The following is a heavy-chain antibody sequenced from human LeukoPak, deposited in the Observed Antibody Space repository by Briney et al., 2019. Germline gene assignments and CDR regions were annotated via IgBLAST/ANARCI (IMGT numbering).Heavy chain of an antibody. CDR3: AREQQLVQFFDY. CDR1: GGTFSSYA. Sequence: ASVKVSCKASGGTFSSYAISWVRQAPGQGLEWMGRIIPILGIANYAQKFQGRVTITADKSTSTAYMELSSLRSEDTAAYYCAREQQLVQFFDYWGQGTLVTVSS. J-gene: IGHJ4*02. V-gene: IGHV1-69*04. CDR2: IIPILGIA. D-gene: IGHD6-13*01.